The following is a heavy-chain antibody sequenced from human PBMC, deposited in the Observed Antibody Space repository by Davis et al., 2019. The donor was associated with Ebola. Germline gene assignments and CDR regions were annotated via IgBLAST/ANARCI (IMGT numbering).Heavy chain of an antibody. Sequence: MPSETLSLTCAVYGGSFSGYYWSWIRQPPGKGLEWIGEINHSGSTNYNPSLKSQVTISVDTSKNQFSLKLSSVTAADTAVYYCARGSLRYFDWLLSANNWFDPWGQGTLVTVSS. D-gene: IGHD3-9*01. V-gene: IGHV4-34*01. CDR3: ARGSLRYFDWLLSANNWFDP. J-gene: IGHJ5*02. CDR1: GGSFSGYY. CDR2: INHSGST.